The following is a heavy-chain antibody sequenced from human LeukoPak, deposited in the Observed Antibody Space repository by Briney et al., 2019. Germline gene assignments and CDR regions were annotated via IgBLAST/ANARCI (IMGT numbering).Heavy chain of an antibody. CDR2: LSRSGSRT. D-gene: IGHD3-22*01. J-gene: IGHJ5*02. CDR3: AKDDSSGFYHDH. V-gene: IGHV3-23*01. Sequence: GGSLRLSCVGSGFRFSNYAMNWVRQAPGKGLQWVSALSRSGSRTFYADSVKGRFTIYRDNYKNTLYLQMDSLRAEDKAIYYCAKDDSSGFYHDHWGQGTLVIVS. CDR1: GFRFSNYA.